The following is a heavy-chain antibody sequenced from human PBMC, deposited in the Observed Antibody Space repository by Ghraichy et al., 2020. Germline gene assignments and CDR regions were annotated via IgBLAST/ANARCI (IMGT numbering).Heavy chain of an antibody. J-gene: IGHJ3*02. Sequence: GDSLNISCAASGFIVSSNYMSWVRQAPGKGLEWVSVIYSGGSTYYADSVKGRFTISRDNSKNTLFLQMNSLRAEDTAVYYCARDYRRYYDSSGYSDAFDIWGQGTMVTVSS. V-gene: IGHV3-66*01. D-gene: IGHD3-22*01. CDR2: IYSGGST. CDR3: ARDYRRYYDSSGYSDAFDI. CDR1: GFIVSSNY.